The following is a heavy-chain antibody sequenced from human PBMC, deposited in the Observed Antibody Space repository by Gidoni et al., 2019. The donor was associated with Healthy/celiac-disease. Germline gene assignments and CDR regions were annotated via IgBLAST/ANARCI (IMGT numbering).Heavy chain of an antibody. D-gene: IGHD6-13*01. CDR1: GGSFSGYY. CDR3: ARGPARYSSSWYGGKSNWFDP. V-gene: IGHV4-34*01. CDR2: INHSGST. Sequence: QVQLQQWGAGLLKPSETLSLTCAVYGGSFSGYYWSWIRQPPGKGLEWIGEINHSGSTNYNPSLNSRVTISVDTSKNQFSLKLSSVTAADTAVYYCARGPARYSSSWYGGKSNWFDPWGQGTLVTVSS. J-gene: IGHJ5*02.